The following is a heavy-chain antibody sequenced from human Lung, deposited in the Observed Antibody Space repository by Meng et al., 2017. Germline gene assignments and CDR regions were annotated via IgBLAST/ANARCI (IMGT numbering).Heavy chain of an antibody. CDR3: QWLSTHPPDC. V-gene: IGHV3-15*01. D-gene: IGHD3-22*01. CDR1: GFTFSNAW. CDR2: IKSKTDGETT. Sequence: EVQLLEAGGGLVEPGGSLRLSCATSGFTFSNAWMSWVRQTPGKGLEWLGRIKSKTDGETTDYAAPVKGRFSISRDDAKNTLYLQMNSLKTEDTAVYYCQWLSTHPPDCWGQGTLVTVSS. J-gene: IGHJ4*02.